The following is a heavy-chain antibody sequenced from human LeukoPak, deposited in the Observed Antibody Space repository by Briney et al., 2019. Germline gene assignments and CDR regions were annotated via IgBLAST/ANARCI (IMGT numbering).Heavy chain of an antibody. D-gene: IGHD4/OR15-4a*01. CDR1: GFTFDDYA. CDR3: AKDIHRLTLSYFDY. V-gene: IGHV3-9*03. CDR2: ITWNSGSI. Sequence: GRSLRLSCAASGFTFDDYAMHWVRQAPGKGLEWVSGITWNSGSIGYADSVKGRCTISRDNAKNSLYLQMNSLRAEDMALYYCAKDIHRLTLSYFDYWGQGTLVTVSS. J-gene: IGHJ4*02.